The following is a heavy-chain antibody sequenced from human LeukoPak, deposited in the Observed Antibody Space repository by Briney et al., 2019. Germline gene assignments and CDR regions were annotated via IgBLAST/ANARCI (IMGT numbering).Heavy chain of an antibody. D-gene: IGHD3-22*01. Sequence: ASVKVSCKASGYTFTSYDINWVRQATGQGLEWMGWMNPNSGNTGYAQKFQGRVTMTRNTSISTAYMELSSLRSEDTAVYYCARIPAKNSGISSGYNSHLDYWSQGTLVTVSS. V-gene: IGHV1-8*01. CDR1: GYTFTSYD. CDR2: MNPNSGNT. J-gene: IGHJ4*02. CDR3: ARIPAKNSGISSGYNSHLDY.